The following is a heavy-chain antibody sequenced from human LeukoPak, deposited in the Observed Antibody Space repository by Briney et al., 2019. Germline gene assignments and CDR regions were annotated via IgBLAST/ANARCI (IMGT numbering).Heavy chain of an antibody. Sequence: SETLSLTCTVSGYSISSGYYWGWIRQSPGRGLEWIGSVYHSGSTYYNPSLKSPVTISVDTSKNQFSLELSSVTAADTAVYYCARLGAYYYDSSGYYYNRYFDYWGQGILVTVSS. CDR2: VYHSGST. CDR1: GYSISSGYY. V-gene: IGHV4-38-2*02. J-gene: IGHJ4*02. CDR3: ARLGAYYYDSSGYYYNRYFDY. D-gene: IGHD3-22*01.